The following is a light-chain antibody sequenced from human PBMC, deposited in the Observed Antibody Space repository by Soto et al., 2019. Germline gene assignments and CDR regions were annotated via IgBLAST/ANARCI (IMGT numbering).Light chain of an antibody. CDR3: LQGTHRPAYT. CDR2: KVS. J-gene: IGKJ2*01. Sequence: DVVLTQSPLSLPVTLGQSASISCRSRQSLVYSDGNTYLSWFHQRPGQSPRRLIYKVSVRDPGXQXRXXVSGSGTRFTLRISRVQADDVGVYYCLQGTHRPAYTFGQGTKLEIQ. CDR1: QSLVYSDGNTY. V-gene: IGKV2-30*01.